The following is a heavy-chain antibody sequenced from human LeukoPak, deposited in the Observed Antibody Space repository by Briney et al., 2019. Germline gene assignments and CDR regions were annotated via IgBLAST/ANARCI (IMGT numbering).Heavy chain of an antibody. CDR1: GFTFSTYE. CDR2: ISSSGSPI. J-gene: IGHJ4*02. V-gene: IGHV3-48*03. D-gene: IGHD6-25*01. Sequence: GGSLRLSCAASGFTFSTYEMNWVRQAPGKGLEWVSYISSSGSPIYYADSVKGRFTISRDNAENSLSLQMNSLRAEDTAVYYCAREGYSSAWGFFDYWGQGILVTVSS. CDR3: AREGYSSAWGFFDY.